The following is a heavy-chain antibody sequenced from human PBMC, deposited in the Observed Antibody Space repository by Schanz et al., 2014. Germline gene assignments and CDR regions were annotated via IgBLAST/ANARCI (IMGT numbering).Heavy chain of an antibody. J-gene: IGHJ4*02. CDR2: IYNRGST. CDR1: GGSISSYH. Sequence: QVQLQQSGPGLVKPSETLSLTCTVSGGSISSYHWSWIRQPPGKALEWIGYIYNRGSTDYNPSLKSRPPIPGDTPKNRFSLSLPSGTAADTAVYYCARLFSPAGHTLDYWGQGTLVTVSS. CDR3: ARLFSPAGHTLDY. D-gene: IGHD1-1*01. V-gene: IGHV4-59*08.